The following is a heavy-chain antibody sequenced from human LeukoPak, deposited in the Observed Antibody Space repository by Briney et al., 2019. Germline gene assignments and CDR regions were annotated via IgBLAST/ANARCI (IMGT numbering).Heavy chain of an antibody. D-gene: IGHD4-17*01. CDR3: ARDPMRVPYGDPFPGYYGMDV. CDR1: GFPFSSYS. V-gene: IGHV3-48*02. CDR2: ITSSRTTI. J-gene: IGHJ6*02. Sequence: GGSLRLSCAASGFPFSSYSMHWVRQAPGKGLEWISYITSSRTTIYYADSVKGRFTISRDNAKNSLYLQMNSLRDEDTAVYSCARDPMRVPYGDPFPGYYGMDVWGQGTTVTVSS.